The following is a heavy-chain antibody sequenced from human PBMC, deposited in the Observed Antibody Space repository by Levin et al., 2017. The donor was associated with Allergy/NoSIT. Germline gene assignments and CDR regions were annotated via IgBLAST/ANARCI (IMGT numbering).Heavy chain of an antibody. J-gene: IGHJ4*02. V-gene: IGHV3-66*01. CDR3: ASGKNDCGDRAVDY. D-gene: IGHD4-17*01. CDR1: GLNVSSYY. CDR2: IYSGGST. Sequence: GGSLRLSCAASGLNVSSYYMTWIRQAPVTGLEFVSVIYSGGSTYYADSLKGRFTISRDNSKNTLYLQMNSMRVEDTAVYYCASGKNDCGDRAVDYWGQGTLVTVSS.